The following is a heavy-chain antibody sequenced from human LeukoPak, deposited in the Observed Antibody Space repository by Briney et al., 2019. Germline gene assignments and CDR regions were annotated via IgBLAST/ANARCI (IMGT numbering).Heavy chain of an antibody. D-gene: IGHD2-15*01. CDR2: VFFSGNT. V-gene: IGHV4-39*07. J-gene: IGHJ5*02. Sequence: WVRQAPGKGLEWTGSVFFSGNTYYEPSLKSRVTISVATSTNQFSLNVRSVSAADTAVYYCARDPSRSCAGGNCFSSWGQGTLVIVSS. CDR3: ARDPSRSCAGGNCFSS.